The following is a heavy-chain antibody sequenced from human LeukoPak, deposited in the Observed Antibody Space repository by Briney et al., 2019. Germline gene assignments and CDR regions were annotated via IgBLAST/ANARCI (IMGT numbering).Heavy chain of an antibody. Sequence: SETLSLTCTVSGGSISSGSYYWSWIRQPPGKGLEWIGYIYNSESTYYNPSLKSRVTISVDTSKSQFSLKLTSVTAADTAVYYCARSRDGYNFVDYWGQGTLVTVSS. D-gene: IGHD5-24*01. CDR3: ARSRDGYNFVDY. CDR1: GGSISSGSYY. CDR2: IYNSEST. J-gene: IGHJ4*02. V-gene: IGHV4-61*01.